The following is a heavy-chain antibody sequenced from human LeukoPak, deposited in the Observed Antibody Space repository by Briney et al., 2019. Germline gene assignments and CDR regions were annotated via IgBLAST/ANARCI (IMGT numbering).Heavy chain of an antibody. CDR1: GYTFTSYG. V-gene: IGHV1-18*01. CDR3: ARDWDGPGSYYIKIDI. D-gene: IGHD3-10*01. Sequence: ASVKVSCKASGYTFTSYGIRWVRPAPGQGLEWMGWISAYNGNTNYAQKLQGRVTMTTDTSTSTAYMELRSLRSDDTAVYYCARDWDGPGSYYIKIDIWGQGTMVTVSS. J-gene: IGHJ3*02. CDR2: ISAYNGNT.